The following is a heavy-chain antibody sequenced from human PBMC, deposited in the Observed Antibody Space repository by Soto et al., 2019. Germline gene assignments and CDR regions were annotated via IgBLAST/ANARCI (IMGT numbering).Heavy chain of an antibody. CDR1: GGTFSSYA. CDR3: ESVDFWSSEVYVFYFDY. Sequence: GASVKVSCKASGGTFSSYAISWVRQAPGQGLEWMGGIIPIFGTANYAQKFQGRVTITADKSTSTAYMELSSLRSENTAVYYCESVDFWSSEVYVFYFDYWGQGTLVTVSS. V-gene: IGHV1-69*06. D-gene: IGHD3-3*01. J-gene: IGHJ4*02. CDR2: IIPIFGTA.